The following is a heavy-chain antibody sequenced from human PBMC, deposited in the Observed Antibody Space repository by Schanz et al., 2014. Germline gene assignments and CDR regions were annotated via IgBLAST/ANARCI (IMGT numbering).Heavy chain of an antibody. CDR3: AKDSRGSSFDMDV. CDR1: GFAFSDYG. CDR2: ISYDGNEK. Sequence: QVQLVESGGGVVQPGKSLRLSCAASGFAFSDYGMHWVRQAPGKGLEWVAFISYDGNEKHYPDSVKGRFTISRDNSKNSLYLQMNSLRTEDTALYYCAKDSRGSSFDMDVWGQGTTVTVSS. D-gene: IGHD1-26*01. V-gene: IGHV3-30*18. J-gene: IGHJ6*02.